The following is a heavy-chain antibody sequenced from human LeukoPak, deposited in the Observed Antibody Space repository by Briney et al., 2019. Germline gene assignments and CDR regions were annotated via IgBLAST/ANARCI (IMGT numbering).Heavy chain of an antibody. CDR3: ARLARLTLIRGVTGYHSLDV. D-gene: IGHD3-10*01. V-gene: IGHV4-59*01. J-gene: IGHJ6*04. CDR2: TYYSGST. Sequence: SETLSLTCTVSGGSINNFYWSWIRQPPGGGREWIGYTYYSGSTNYNPSLKSRVTISVDTSKNQFSLKLSSVTAADTAVYYCARLARLTLIRGVTGYHSLDVWGKGTKVTVSS. CDR1: GGSINNFY.